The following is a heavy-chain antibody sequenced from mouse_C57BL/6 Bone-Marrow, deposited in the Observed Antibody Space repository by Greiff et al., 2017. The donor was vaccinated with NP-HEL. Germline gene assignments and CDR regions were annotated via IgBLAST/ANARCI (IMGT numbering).Heavy chain of an antibody. V-gene: IGHV5-16*01. CDR2: INYDGSST. Sequence: EVQVVESEGGLVQPGSSMKLSCTASGFTFSDYYMAWVRQVPEKGLEWVANINYDGSSTYYLDSLKSRFIISRDNAKNILYLQMSSLKSEDTATYYCAREVYDYDGSMDYWGQGTSVTVSS. J-gene: IGHJ4*01. CDR3: AREVYDYDGSMDY. D-gene: IGHD2-4*01. CDR1: GFTFSDYY.